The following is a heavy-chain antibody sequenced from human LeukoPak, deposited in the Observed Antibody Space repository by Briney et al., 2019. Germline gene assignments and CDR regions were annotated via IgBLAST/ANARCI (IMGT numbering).Heavy chain of an antibody. Sequence: ASVKVSCKASGYTFTGYYMHWVRQAPGQGLEWMGWINPNSGGTNYAQKFQGRVTMTRDTSISTAYMELSRLRSDDTAVYYCARVGTVVAADYFDYWGQGTLVTVSS. CDR1: GYTFTGYY. CDR2: INPNSGGT. CDR3: ARVGTVVAADYFDY. J-gene: IGHJ4*02. V-gene: IGHV1-2*02. D-gene: IGHD2-15*01.